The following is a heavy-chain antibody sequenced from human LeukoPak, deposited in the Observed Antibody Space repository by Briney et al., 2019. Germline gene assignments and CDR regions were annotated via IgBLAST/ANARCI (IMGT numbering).Heavy chain of an antibody. CDR2: IYTSGST. Sequence: SETLSLTCTVSGGSISSYYWSWIRQPAGKGLEWIGRIYTSGSTYYNPSLKSRVTISADTSRNQFSLKLSSVTAADTAVYYCARVRWLQLGHFDYWGQGSLVTVSS. J-gene: IGHJ4*02. CDR1: GGSISSYY. CDR3: ARVRWLQLGHFDY. V-gene: IGHV4-4*07. D-gene: IGHD5-24*01.